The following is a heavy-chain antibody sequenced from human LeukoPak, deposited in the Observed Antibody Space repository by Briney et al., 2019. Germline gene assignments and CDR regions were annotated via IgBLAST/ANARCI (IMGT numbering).Heavy chain of an antibody. CDR1: GYTFTSYG. J-gene: IGHJ5*02. CDR3: ARDNHRSSWSWFDP. D-gene: IGHD6-13*01. V-gene: IGHV1-18*01. CDR2: ISAYNGNT. Sequence: ASVTVSCKASGYTFTSYGISWLRQAPGQGLEWMGWISAYNGNTKYAQEFQGRVTMTTDTSTSTAYMELRSLRSDDTAVYHCARDNHRSSWSWFDPWGQGTLVTVSS.